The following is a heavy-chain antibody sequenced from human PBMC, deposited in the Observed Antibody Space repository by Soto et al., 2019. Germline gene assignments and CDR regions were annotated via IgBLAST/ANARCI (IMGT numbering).Heavy chain of an antibody. CDR3: ARQGEMATADFDY. CDR1: GGSISSSSYY. D-gene: IGHD5-18*01. J-gene: IGHJ4*02. CDR2: IYYSGST. Sequence: QLQLQESGPGLVKPSETLSLTCTVSGGSISSSSYYWGWIRQPPGKGLEWIGSIYYSGSTYYNPSLKSRVTISVDTSKNQFSLKLSSVTAADTAVYYCARQGEMATADFDYWGQGTLVTVSS. V-gene: IGHV4-39*01.